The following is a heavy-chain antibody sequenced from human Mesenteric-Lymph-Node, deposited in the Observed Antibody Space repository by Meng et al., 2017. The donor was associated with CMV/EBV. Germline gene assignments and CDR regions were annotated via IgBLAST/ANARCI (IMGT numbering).Heavy chain of an antibody. CDR2: IVVGSGNT. Sequence: SVKVSCKASGFTFTTSAVQWVRQARGQRLEWIGCIVVGSGNTNYAQKFQERVTITRDMSTSTAYMELSSLRSEDTAVYYCAAGPARSGYDFWSYYYRPAYDWGQGTLVTVSS. D-gene: IGHD3-3*01. CDR3: AAGPARSGYDFWSYYYRPAYD. J-gene: IGHJ4*02. CDR1: GFTFTTSA. V-gene: IGHV1-58*01.